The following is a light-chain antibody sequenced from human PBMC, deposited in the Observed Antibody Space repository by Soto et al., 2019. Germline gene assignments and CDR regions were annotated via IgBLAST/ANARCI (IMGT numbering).Light chain of an antibody. V-gene: IGLV3-21*02. CDR1: NIRNKS. CDR3: QVWDSSSDHWV. CDR2: DYT. J-gene: IGLJ3*02. Sequence: SYELTQTPSVSVAPGQTARITCGGNNIRNKSVQWYQQKPGQAPVVVVYDYTNRPSGIPERFSGSNSGNTATLTISRVEAGDEADYYCQVWDSSSDHWVFGGGTKLTVL.